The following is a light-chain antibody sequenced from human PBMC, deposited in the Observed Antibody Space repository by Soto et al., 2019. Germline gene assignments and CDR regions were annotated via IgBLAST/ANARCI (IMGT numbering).Light chain of an antibody. CDR3: MQGIQLPGT. Sequence: DIVMTQPPVSLSVTPGQPASISCKSSQSLLYDNGKTFLYWYLQKAGQPPQLLIYEVSNRASGVQDRFSGSGSGTDFTLKINRVEAEDVGIYYCMQGIQLPGTFGQGTRLEI. CDR1: QSLLYDNGKTF. V-gene: IGKV2D-29*01. CDR2: EVS. J-gene: IGKJ5*01.